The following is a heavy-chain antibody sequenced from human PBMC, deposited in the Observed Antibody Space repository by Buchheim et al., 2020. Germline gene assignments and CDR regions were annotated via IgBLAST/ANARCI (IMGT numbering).Heavy chain of an antibody. CDR3: ARSPSGYYLDPLDY. CDR1: GFTFSDYY. CDR2: ISSGSTYT. D-gene: IGHD3-22*01. J-gene: IGHJ4*02. V-gene: IGHV3-11*06. Sequence: QVQLVESGGDLVKPGGSLRLSCAASGFTFSDYYMIWIRQAPGKGLEWISYISSGSTYTNYADSVKGRFTISRDNANNLLYLQMNTLRADDTAVYYCARSPSGYYLDPLDYWGQGTL.